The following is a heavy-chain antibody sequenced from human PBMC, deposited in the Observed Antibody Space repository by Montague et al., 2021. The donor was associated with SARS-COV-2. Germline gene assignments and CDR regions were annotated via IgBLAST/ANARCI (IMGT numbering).Heavy chain of an antibody. CDR3: AGLQGDGSLYVMDV. V-gene: IGHV4-59*01. J-gene: IGHJ6*02. CDR1: GGSISSYN. D-gene: IGHD5-24*01. Sequence: SETLSLTCTVSGGSISSYNWSWIRQPPGKGLECIGYIYYSGNTNYNPSLKSRVTMSVDASKSQFSLKLSSVTAADTAVYYCAGLQGDGSLYVMDVWGQGTTVTVSS. CDR2: IYYSGNT.